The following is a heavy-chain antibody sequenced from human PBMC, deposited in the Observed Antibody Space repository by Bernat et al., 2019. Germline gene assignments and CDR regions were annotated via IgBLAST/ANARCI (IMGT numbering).Heavy chain of an antibody. CDR2: FYSDEDA. Sequence: EVQLVESGGGLIQPGGSLRLSCAASGFIVSNTYMSWFRQAPGKGLEWVSVFYSDEDAFYADSVEGRFTISRDSSKNTLYLQMNNLRADDTAVYYCARGRPGYGDYDYWGQGTLVTVSS. V-gene: IGHV3-53*01. CDR1: GFIVSNTY. J-gene: IGHJ4*02. D-gene: IGHD4-17*01. CDR3: ARGRPGYGDYDY.